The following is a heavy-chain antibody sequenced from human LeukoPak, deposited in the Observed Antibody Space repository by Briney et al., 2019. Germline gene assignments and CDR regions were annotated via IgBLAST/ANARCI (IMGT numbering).Heavy chain of an antibody. Sequence: SETLSLTCTVSGGSISSSSYYWGWIRQPPGEGLEWIGSIYYSGSTYYNPSLKSRVTISVDTSKNQFSLKLSSVTAADTAVYYCASSYCSSTSCYGYYYYGMDVWGQGTTVTVSS. CDR1: GGSISSSSYY. CDR2: IYYSGST. CDR3: ASSYCSSTSCYGYYYYGMDV. D-gene: IGHD2-2*01. J-gene: IGHJ6*02. V-gene: IGHV4-39*01.